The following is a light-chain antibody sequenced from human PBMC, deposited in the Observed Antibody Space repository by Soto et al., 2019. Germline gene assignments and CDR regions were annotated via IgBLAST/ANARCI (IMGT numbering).Light chain of an antibody. J-gene: IGKJ5*01. CDR3: QQRSNWPPNT. CDR1: QSVSSY. V-gene: IGKV3-11*01. Sequence: EIVLTQSPATLSLSPGEIATLSCRASQSVSSYLAWYQQKPGQAPRLLIYDASNSATGIPARFSGSGSGTDFTLTISSLETEDFAVYYCQQRSNWPPNTFGRGTLLEI. CDR2: DAS.